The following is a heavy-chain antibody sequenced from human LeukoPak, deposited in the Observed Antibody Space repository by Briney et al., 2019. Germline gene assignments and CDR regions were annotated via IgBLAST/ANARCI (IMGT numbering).Heavy chain of an antibody. D-gene: IGHD3-10*01. CDR3: ARESGYFDY. Sequence: PGGSLRLSCAASGFTFSSYAMHWVRQAPGKGQEWVAVISYDGSNKYYADSVKGRFTISGDNSKNTLYLQMNSLRAEDTAVYYCARESGYFDYWGQGTLVTVSS. J-gene: IGHJ4*02. CDR2: ISYDGSNK. CDR1: GFTFSSYA. V-gene: IGHV3-30*04.